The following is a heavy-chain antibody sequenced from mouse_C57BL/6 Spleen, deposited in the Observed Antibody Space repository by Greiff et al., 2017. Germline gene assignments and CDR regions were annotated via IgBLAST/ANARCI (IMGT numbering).Heavy chain of an antibody. D-gene: IGHD4-1*01. J-gene: IGHJ3*01. CDR1: GYSITSGYY. V-gene: IGHV3-6*01. CDR3: ARDGDWDGAY. Sequence: EVQLQESGPGLVKPSQSLSLTCSVTGYSITSGYYWNWIRQFPGNKLEWMGYISYDGSNNYNPSLKNRISITRDTSKNQFFLKLNSVTTEDTATYYCARDGDWDGAYWGQGTLVTVSA. CDR2: ISYDGSN.